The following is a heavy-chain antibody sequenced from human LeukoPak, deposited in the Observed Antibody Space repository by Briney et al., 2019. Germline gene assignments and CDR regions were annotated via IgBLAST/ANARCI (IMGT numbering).Heavy chain of an antibody. CDR1: GGTFSSYA. CDR3: AREYSNWGANYYYYYMDV. V-gene: IGHV1-69*05. J-gene: IGHJ6*03. D-gene: IGHD4-11*01. Sequence: GSSVKVSCKASGGTFSSYAFSWVRQAPGQGLEWVGRIIPIFGTANYAQKFQGRGTITTDESTSTAYMELSSLRSEDTAVYYCAREYSNWGANYYYYYMDVWGKGTTVTVSS. CDR2: IIPIFGTA.